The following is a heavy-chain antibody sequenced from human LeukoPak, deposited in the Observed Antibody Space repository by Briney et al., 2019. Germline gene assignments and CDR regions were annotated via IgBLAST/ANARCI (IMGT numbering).Heavy chain of an antibody. V-gene: IGHV3-23*01. CDR2: ISGSGGST. CDR3: AKDPSSSWYSDY. D-gene: IGHD6-13*01. Sequence: GGSLRLSCAASGFTFSSYALSWVRQAPGKGLEWVSAISGSGGSTYYAAFVKGLFTISRHNSKNTLYLQMNSLRAEDTAVYYCAKDPSSSWYSDYWGQGTLVTVSS. J-gene: IGHJ4*02. CDR1: GFTFSSYA.